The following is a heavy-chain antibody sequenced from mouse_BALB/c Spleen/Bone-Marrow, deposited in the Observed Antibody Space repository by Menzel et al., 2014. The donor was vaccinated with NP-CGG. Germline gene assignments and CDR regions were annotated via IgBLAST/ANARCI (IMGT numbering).Heavy chain of an antibody. CDR3: ARSGGDSMDY. D-gene: IGHD2-13*01. CDR1: GYTFTSYD. V-gene: IGHV1S33*01. CDR2: IYPGDGST. Sequence: SGPELVKPGALVKISCKASGYTFTSYDINWVKQRPGQGLEWIGWIYPGDGSTKYNEKFKGKATLTADKSSSTAYMQLSSLTSGNSADYFCARSGGDSMDYWGQGTSVTVSS. J-gene: IGHJ4*01.